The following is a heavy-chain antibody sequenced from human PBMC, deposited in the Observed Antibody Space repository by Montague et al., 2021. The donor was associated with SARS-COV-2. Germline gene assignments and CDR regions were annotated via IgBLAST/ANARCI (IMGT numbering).Heavy chain of an antibody. CDR2: IDFSGAT. V-gene: IGHV4-59*01. D-gene: IGHD2-21*02. Sequence: SETLSLTCTVSGDSISSYYWSWIRQSPGKGLEWIGKIDFSGATNYHPSLKSRVPISVDTSKNQFSLQLSSVTAADAAVYYCARAARGGYCVGYWGQGILVTVSS. J-gene: IGHJ4*02. CDR3: ARAARGGYCVGY. CDR1: GDSISSYY.